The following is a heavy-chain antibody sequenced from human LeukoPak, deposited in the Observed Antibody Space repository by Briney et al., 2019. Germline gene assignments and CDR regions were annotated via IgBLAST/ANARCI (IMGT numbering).Heavy chain of an antibody. D-gene: IGHD6-19*01. CDR3: ARDSSSGWYHDY. V-gene: IGHV3-53*01. Sequence: GGSLRLSCAASGFTVSSNYMSWVRQAPGKGLEWVSVIYSGGNTFYADSVKGRFTISRDNSKNTVSLQMNSLRAEDTAVYYCARDSSSGWYHDYWGQGTLVTVSS. CDR2: IYSGGNT. CDR1: GFTVSSNY. J-gene: IGHJ4*02.